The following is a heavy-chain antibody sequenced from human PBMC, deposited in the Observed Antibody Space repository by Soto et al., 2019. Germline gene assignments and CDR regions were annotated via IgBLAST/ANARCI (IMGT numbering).Heavy chain of an antibody. CDR1: SGSFSGYY. Sequence: QVQLQQWGAGLLKPSETLSLTCAVYSGSFSGYYYSWIRQPPGKGVEWVGEITHGGSTTYSPSLKGRATRSLDTSKNQFSLKMPSVTAADTAVYYCARGRLFLTPSGLAITYFDYWGQGSLVSVSS. V-gene: IGHV4-34*01. CDR3: ARGRLFLTPSGLAITYFDY. CDR2: ITHGGST. J-gene: IGHJ4*02. D-gene: IGHD3-3*01.